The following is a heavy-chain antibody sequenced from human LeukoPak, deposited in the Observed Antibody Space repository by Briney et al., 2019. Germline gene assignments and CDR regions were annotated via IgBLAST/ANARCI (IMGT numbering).Heavy chain of an antibody. J-gene: IGHJ3*02. D-gene: IGHD3-22*01. CDR3: ARERVSAFDI. Sequence: GSSVKVSCKASGGTFSSYAISWVRQATGQGLEWMGWMNPNSGNTGYAQKFQGRVTMTRNTSISTAYMELSSLRSEDTAVYYCARERVSAFDIWGQGTMVTVSS. V-gene: IGHV1-8*02. CDR2: MNPNSGNT. CDR1: GGTFSSYA.